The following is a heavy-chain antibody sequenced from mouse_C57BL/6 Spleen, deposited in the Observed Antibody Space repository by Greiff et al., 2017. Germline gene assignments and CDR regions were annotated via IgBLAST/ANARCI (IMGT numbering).Heavy chain of an antibody. Sequence: EVKVEESGGGLVQPGGSMKLSCVASGFTFSNYWMNWVRQSPEKGLEWVAQIRLKSDNYATHYAESVKGRFTISRDDSKSSVYLQINNLRAEDTGIYYCTGPFYYGSSYWYFDVWGKGTTVTVSS. V-gene: IGHV6-3*01. CDR2: IRLKSDNYAT. D-gene: IGHD1-1*01. CDR1: GFTFSNYW. CDR3: TGPFYYGSSYWYFDV. J-gene: IGHJ1*03.